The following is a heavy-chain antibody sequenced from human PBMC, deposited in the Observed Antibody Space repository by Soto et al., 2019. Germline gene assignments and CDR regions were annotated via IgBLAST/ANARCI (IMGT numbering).Heavy chain of an antibody. V-gene: IGHV1-2*02. CDR3: AILPNYGPPYAIDV. Sequence: ASVKVSCKASGYTFSDYYIHWVRQAPGQGLGWMGWISPRTGSANFAQRFQGRVSMTRDTSITTAYMELRRLKSDDTAVYYCAILPNYGPPYAIDVCGQGTTVTVSS. D-gene: IGHD3-10*01. J-gene: IGHJ6*02. CDR2: ISPRTGSA. CDR1: GYTFSDYY.